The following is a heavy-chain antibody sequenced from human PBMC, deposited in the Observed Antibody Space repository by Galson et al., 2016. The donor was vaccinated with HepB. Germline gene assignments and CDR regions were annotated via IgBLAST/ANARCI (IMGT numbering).Heavy chain of an antibody. CDR3: VRDATTIFGVVSSDYFDY. CDR2: MNPSISST. CDR1: GYTFSNYY. Sequence: SVKVSCKAAGYTFSNYYMHWVRQAPGQGLEWMGIMNPSISSTKYAQKFKGRVTMTRDTSTSTVYMELRSLRSEDTAVYYCVRDATTIFGVVSSDYFDYWGQGTLVAVSS. D-gene: IGHD3-3*01. J-gene: IGHJ4*02. V-gene: IGHV1-46*01.